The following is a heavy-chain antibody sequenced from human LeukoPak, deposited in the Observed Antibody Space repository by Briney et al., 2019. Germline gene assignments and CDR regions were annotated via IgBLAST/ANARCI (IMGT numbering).Heavy chain of an antibody. CDR2: IYHSGST. Sequence: PSGTLSLTCAVSGGSISSSNWWSWVRQPPGKGLEWIGEIYHSGSTNYNPSLKSRVTISVDKSKNQFSLKLSSVTAADTAVYYCARAIAAAVDYFDYWGQGTLVTVSS. CDR1: GGSISSSNW. D-gene: IGHD6-13*01. CDR3: ARAIAAAVDYFDY. J-gene: IGHJ4*02. V-gene: IGHV4-4*02.